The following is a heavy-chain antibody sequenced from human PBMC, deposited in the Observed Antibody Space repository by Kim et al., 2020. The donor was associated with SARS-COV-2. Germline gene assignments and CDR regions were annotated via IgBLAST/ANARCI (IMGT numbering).Heavy chain of an antibody. CDR1: GFTFSSYW. CDR3: ARDGVLSYTSSWDY. V-gene: IGHV3-7*03. D-gene: IGHD6-13*01. Sequence: GGSLRLSCAASGFTFSSYWMSWVRQAPGKGLEWVANIKEDGSVKQYVDAVKGRFTLSRDNTKNSLYLHMSSLRAEDTAVYYCARDGVLSYTSSWDYWGQGTLVTVCS. J-gene: IGHJ4*02. CDR2: IKEDGSVK.